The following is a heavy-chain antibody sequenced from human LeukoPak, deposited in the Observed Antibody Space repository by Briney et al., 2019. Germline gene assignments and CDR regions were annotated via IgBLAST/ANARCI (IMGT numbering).Heavy chain of an antibody. CDR3: ARGPGSDSSEYYGMDV. V-gene: IGHV4-34*01. J-gene: IGHJ6*02. Sequence: SETLSLTCAVYGGSFSGYYWSWIRQPPGKGLEWIGEINHSGSTNYNPSLKSRVTISVDTSKNQFSLKLSSVTAADTAVYYCARGPGSDSSEYYGMDVWGQGTTVTVSS. CDR1: GGSFSGYY. D-gene: IGHD3-22*01. CDR2: INHSGST.